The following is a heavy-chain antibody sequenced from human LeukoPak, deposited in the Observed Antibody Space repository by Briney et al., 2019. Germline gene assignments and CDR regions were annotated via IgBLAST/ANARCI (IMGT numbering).Heavy chain of an antibody. D-gene: IGHD3-10*01. Sequence: PSETLSLTCTVSGGSISSSSYYWSWIRQPPGKGLEWIGEINHSGSTNYNPSLKSRVTISVDTSKNQFSLKLSSVTAADTAVYYCARHYHLWGAYYYGSGSYTSLWFDPWGQGTLVTVSS. V-gene: IGHV4-39*01. CDR3: ARHYHLWGAYYYGSGSYTSLWFDP. J-gene: IGHJ5*02. CDR2: INHSGST. CDR1: GGSISSSSYY.